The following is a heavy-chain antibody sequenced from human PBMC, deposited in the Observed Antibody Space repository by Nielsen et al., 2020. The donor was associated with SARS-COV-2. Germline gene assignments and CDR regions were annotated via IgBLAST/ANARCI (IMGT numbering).Heavy chain of an antibody. D-gene: IGHD3-22*01. V-gene: IGHV4-59*12. CDR1: GGSISSYY. CDR3: ARAPITMIVVGNAFDI. J-gene: IGHJ3*02. CDR2: IYYSGST. Sequence: SETLSLTCAISGGSISSYYWSWIRQPPGKGLEWIGYIYYSGSTYYNPSLKSRVTISVDTSKNQFSLKLSSVTAADTAVYYCARAPITMIVVGNAFDIWGQGTMVTVSS.